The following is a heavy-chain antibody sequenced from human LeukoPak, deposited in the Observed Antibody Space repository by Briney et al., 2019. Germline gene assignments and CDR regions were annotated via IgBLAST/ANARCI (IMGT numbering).Heavy chain of an antibody. CDR2: INHSGST. J-gene: IGHJ4*02. CDR3: ARGRPRSGRPFDY. CDR1: GFTFSNAW. Sequence: GSLRLSCAASGFTFSNAWMSWVRQAPGKGLEWIGEINHSGSTNYNPSLKSRVTISVDTSKNQFSLKLSSVTAADTAVYYCARGRPRSGRPFDYWGQGTLVTVSS. V-gene: IGHV4-34*01. D-gene: IGHD3-10*01.